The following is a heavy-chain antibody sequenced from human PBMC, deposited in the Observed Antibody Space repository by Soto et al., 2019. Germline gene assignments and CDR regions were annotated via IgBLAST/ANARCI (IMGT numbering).Heavy chain of an antibody. CDR2: IWYDGSNK. CDR1: GFTFSSYG. D-gene: IGHD3-10*01. V-gene: IGHV3-33*01. J-gene: IGHJ5*02. CDR3: ARVGEAGWFEP. Sequence: QVQLVESGGGVVQPGRSLRLSCAASGFTFSSYGMHWVRQAPGKGLEWVAVIWYDGSNKYYADSVKGRFTISRDNSKNTLYLQMNSLRAEDTAVYYCARVGEAGWFEPWGQGTLVTVSS.